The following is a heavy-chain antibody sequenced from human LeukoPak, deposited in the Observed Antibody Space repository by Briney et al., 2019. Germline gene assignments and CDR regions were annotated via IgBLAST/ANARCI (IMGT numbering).Heavy chain of an antibody. CDR2: IYHSGST. CDR1: GGSTSSSNW. Sequence: SETLSLTCAVSGGSTSSSNWWSWVRQPPGKGLEWIGEIYHSGSTNYNPSLKSRVTISVDKSKNQFSLKLSSVTAADTAVYYCAREGSSGSYFDYWGQGTLVTVSS. CDR3: AREGSSGSYFDY. D-gene: IGHD1-26*01. V-gene: IGHV4-4*02. J-gene: IGHJ4*02.